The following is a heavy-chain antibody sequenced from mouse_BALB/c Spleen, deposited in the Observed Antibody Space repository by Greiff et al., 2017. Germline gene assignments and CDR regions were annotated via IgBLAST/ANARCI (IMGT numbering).Heavy chain of an antibody. V-gene: IGHV5-17*02. CDR2: ISSGSSTI. CDR1: GFTFSSFG. D-gene: IGHD2-1*01. Sequence: EVQLVESGGGLVQPGGSRKLSCAASGFTFSSFGMHWVRQAPEKGLEWVAYISSGSSTIYYADTVKGRFTISRDNPKNTLFLQMTSLRSEDTAMYYCARVYYGNEAWFAYWGQGTLVTVSA. CDR3: ARVYYGNEAWFAY. J-gene: IGHJ3*01.